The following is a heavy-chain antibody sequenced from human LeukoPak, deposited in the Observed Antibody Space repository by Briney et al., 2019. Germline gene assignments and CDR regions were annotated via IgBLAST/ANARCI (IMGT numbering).Heavy chain of an antibody. CDR1: GFTVSSNY. D-gene: IGHD3-22*01. CDR3: AXXGYYDSSGSFDY. V-gene: IGHV3-66*01. CDR2: IYSDGST. J-gene: IGHJ4*02. Sequence: GGSLRLSCAASGFTVSSNYMSWVRQAPGKGLEWVSVIYSDGSTYYADSVKGRFTISRDNSKNTLYLQMNSLRAEDTAVYYCAXXGYYDSSGSFDYWGQGTLVTVSS.